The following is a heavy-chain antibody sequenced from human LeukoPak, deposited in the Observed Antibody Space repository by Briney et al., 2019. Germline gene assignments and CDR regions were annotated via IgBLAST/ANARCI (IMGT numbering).Heavy chain of an antibody. J-gene: IGHJ4*02. CDR3: AQKYSSGCYDQGFDH. Sequence: GGSLRLSCAVSGVIFSSYGMHWVRQAPGKGLEWVAFIRYDGSKKYYADSVKGRFTISRDNSKNMLYLQMNSLRPEDTAVYYCAQKYSSGCYDQGFDHWALGALVTVSS. CDR1: GVIFSSYG. V-gene: IGHV3-30*02. CDR2: IRYDGSKK. D-gene: IGHD6-19*01.